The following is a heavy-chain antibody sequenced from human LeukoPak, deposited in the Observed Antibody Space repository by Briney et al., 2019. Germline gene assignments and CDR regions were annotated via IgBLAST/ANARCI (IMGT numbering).Heavy chain of an antibody. J-gene: IGHJ6*03. D-gene: IGHD6-19*01. CDR3: ASLFGSGWRYFYYMDV. Sequence: GGSLRLSCAASGFTFSDAWMSWVRQAPGKGLEWVGRIKSTTDGGEIHYAAPVRGRFTISRDDSKNTLYLQMSSLKTEDTAVYYCASLFGSGWRYFYYMDVWGKGTTVTVSS. V-gene: IGHV3-15*01. CDR2: IKSTTDGGEI. CDR1: GFTFSDAW.